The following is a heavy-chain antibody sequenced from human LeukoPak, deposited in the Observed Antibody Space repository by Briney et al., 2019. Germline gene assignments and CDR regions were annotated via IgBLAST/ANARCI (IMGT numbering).Heavy chain of an antibody. Sequence: PGGSLRLSCSASGFTFGSYWMNWVRQAPGKGPEWVANIKQDGSEINYVDSVKGRFIISRDNAKNSLYLQMNSLRVNDTAVYYCAGGRGWITGDWGHGTLVTVSS. CDR2: IKQDGSEI. D-gene: IGHD1-14*01. CDR3: AGGRGWITGD. V-gene: IGHV3-7*03. CDR1: GFTFGSYW. J-gene: IGHJ4*01.